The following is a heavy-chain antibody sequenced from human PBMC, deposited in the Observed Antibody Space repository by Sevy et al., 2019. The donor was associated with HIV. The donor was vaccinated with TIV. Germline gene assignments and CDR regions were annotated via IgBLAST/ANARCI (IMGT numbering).Heavy chain of an antibody. V-gene: IGHV3-23*01. CDR3: AKDLYSRVWPWAFDY. J-gene: IGHJ4*02. Sequence: GGSLRLSCVASGFTFSDYAMSWVRQAPGKGLEWVAGISSRGDGTYYADSVKGRFTISRDNLKNTLYLQMNSLRAEDTATYYCAKDLYSRVWPWAFDYWGQGTPVTVSS. CDR1: GFTFSDYA. CDR2: ISSRGDGT. D-gene: IGHD4-4*01.